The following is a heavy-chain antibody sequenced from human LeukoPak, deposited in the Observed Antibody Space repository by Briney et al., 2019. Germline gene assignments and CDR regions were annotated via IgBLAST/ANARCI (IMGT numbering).Heavy chain of an antibody. CDR1: GCTFSSYA. J-gene: IGHJ4*02. Sequence: GGSLRLSCAASGCTFSSYAMHWVRQAPGKGLEGVAVISYDGSNKYYADSVKGRFTISRDNSKNTLYLQMNSLRAEDTAVYYCAKTTDPYCSSTSCFYFDYWGQGTLVTVSS. CDR2: ISYDGSNK. V-gene: IGHV3-30-3*02. D-gene: IGHD2-2*01. CDR3: AKTTDPYCSSTSCFYFDY.